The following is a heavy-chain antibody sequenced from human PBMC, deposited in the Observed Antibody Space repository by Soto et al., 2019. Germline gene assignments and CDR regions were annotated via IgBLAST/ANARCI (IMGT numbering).Heavy chain of an antibody. CDR2: ISAYNGNT. Sequence: ASVEVSCKASGYTFTSYCISWVLQAPGQGLEWMGWISAYNGNTNYAQKLQGRVTMTTDTSTSTAYMELRSLRSDDTAVYYCARPRNYYRMDVWGQGTTVTVSS. CDR3: ARPRNYYRMDV. V-gene: IGHV1-18*01. J-gene: IGHJ6*02. CDR1: GYTFTSYC. D-gene: IGHD6-6*01.